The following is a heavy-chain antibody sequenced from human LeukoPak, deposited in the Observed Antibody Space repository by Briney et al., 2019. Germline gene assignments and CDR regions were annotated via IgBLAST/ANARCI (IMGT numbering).Heavy chain of an antibody. CDR1: GFTFSSYW. J-gene: IGHJ3*02. D-gene: IGHD3-3*01. V-gene: IGHV3-7*01. Sequence: PGGSLRLSCAASGFTFSSYWMNWVRQAPGKGLEWVANMNHDGSEKYHIDSVKGRFTISRDNAKNSLYLQMNSLRAEDTAVYYCAKGGSGARTGAFDIWGQGTMVTVSS. CDR2: MNHDGSEK. CDR3: AKGGSGARTGAFDI.